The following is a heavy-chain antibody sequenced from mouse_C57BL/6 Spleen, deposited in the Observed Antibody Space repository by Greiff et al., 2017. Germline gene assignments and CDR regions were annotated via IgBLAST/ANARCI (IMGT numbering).Heavy chain of an antibody. CDR2: IDPETGGT. CDR1: GYTFTDYE. CDR3: TRGRRVYAMDY. Sequence: VKLVESGAELVRPGASVTLSCKASGYTFTDYEMHWVKQTPVHGLEWIGAIDPETGGTAYNQKFKGKAILTADKSSSTAYMELRSLTSEDSAVYYCTRGRRVYAMDYWGQGTSVTVSS. J-gene: IGHJ4*01. V-gene: IGHV1-15*01.